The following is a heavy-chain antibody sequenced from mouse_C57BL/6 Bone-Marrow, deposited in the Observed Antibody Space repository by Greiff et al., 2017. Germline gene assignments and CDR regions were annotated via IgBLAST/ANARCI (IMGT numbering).Heavy chain of an antibody. Sequence: VQLKESGGDLVKPGGSLKLSCAASGFTFSSYGMSWVRQTPDKRLEWVATISSGGSYTYYPDSVKGRFTISRDNAQNTLYLQMSSLKSEDTAMYYCERLAGYYAMYYWGQGTSVTVSS. CDR3: ERLAGYYAMYY. CDR2: ISSGGSYT. J-gene: IGHJ4*01. D-gene: IGHD3-3*01. CDR1: GFTFSSYG. V-gene: IGHV5-6*01.